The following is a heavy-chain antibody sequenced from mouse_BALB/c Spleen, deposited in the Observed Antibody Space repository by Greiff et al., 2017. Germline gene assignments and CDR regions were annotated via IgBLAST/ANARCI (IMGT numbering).Heavy chain of an antibody. J-gene: IGHJ4*01. CDR2: ISYDGSN. CDR1: GYSITSGYY. Sequence: EVQRVESGPGLVKPSQSLSLTCSVTGYSITSGYYWNWIRQFPGNKLEWMGYISYDGSNNYNPSLKNRISITRDTSKNQFFLKLNSVTTEDTATYYCARDQAARATDYAMDYWGQGTSVTVSS. V-gene: IGHV3-6*02. CDR3: ARDQAARATDYAMDY. D-gene: IGHD3-1*01.